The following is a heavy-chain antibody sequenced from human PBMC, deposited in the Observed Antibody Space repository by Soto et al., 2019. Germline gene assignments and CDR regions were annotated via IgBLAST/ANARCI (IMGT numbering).Heavy chain of an antibody. CDR3: ARHQPQYSSSWLNWFDP. CDR1: GGSINSNRYY. V-gene: IGHV4-39*01. CDR2: IFYTGST. J-gene: IGHJ5*02. D-gene: IGHD6-13*01. Sequence: SETLSLTCTVSGGSINSNRYYWAWIRQPPGKGLEWIGSIFYTGSTYYSPSLKSRVTISVDTSKNQFSLKLSSVTAADTAVYYCARHQPQYSSSWLNWFDPWGQGTLVTVSS.